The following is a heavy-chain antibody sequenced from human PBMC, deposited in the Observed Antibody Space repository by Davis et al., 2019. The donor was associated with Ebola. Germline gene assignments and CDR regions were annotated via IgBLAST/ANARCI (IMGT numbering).Heavy chain of an antibody. CDR2: ICGSGDTT. J-gene: IGHJ4*02. CDR1: GFTFTNYA. V-gene: IGHV3-23*01. Sequence: PGGSLRLSCAASGFTFTNYAMSWVRQAPGKGLEWVSSICGSGDTTYYADSVKGRFTISRDNSKNTLYLQMNSLRAEDTAVYYCAKGGGGSCYSAPDYWGQGTLVTVSS. D-gene: IGHD2-15*01. CDR3: AKGGGGSCYSAPDY.